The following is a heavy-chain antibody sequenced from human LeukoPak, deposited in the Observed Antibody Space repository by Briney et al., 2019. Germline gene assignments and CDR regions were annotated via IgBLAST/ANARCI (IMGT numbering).Heavy chain of an antibody. CDR1: GFPFSSYG. Sequence: GGSLRLSCAASGFPFSSYGMRWARQAPGGGLEWVLSIFPSGGEIHYADSVRGRFTISRDNYKSTLSLQMNSLRAEDTAIYYCATYRQVLLPFESWGQGTLVTVSS. D-gene: IGHD2-8*02. CDR2: IFPSGGEI. CDR3: ATYRQVLLPFES. V-gene: IGHV3-23*01. J-gene: IGHJ4*02.